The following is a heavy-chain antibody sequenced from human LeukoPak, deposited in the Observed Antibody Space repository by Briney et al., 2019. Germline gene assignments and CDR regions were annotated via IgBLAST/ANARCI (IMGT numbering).Heavy chain of an antibody. CDR3: VRTRRSIVATIFDY. V-gene: IGHV1-18*01. CDR2: VNFYTGNT. CDR1: GYTLSDYG. D-gene: IGHD5-12*01. J-gene: IGHJ4*02. Sequence: GASVKVSCKASGYTLSDYGISWVRQARGQGLEWMGWVNFYTGNTKYAEKFQGRLTMTRDRPTSTAYMEVRSLRPDDTAIYYCVRTRRSIVATIFDYWGQGALITVSS.